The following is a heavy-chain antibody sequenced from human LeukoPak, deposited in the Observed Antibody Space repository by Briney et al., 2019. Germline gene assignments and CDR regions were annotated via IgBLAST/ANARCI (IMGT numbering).Heavy chain of an antibody. CDR1: GGTFSSYA. Sequence: GASVKVSCKASGGTFSSYAISWVRQAPGQGLEWMGGIIPIFGTANYAQKLQGRVTITADESTSTAYMELSSLRSEDTAVYYCERGLEYKENFDYWGQGTLVTVSS. J-gene: IGHJ4*02. V-gene: IGHV1-69*13. D-gene: IGHD2/OR15-2a*01. CDR2: IIPIFGTA. CDR3: ERGLEYKENFDY.